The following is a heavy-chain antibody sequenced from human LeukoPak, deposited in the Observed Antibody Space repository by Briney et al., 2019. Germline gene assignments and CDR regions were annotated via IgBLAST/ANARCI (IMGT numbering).Heavy chain of an antibody. CDR2: ISSSGSTI. CDR1: GFPFSSHG. V-gene: IGHV3-48*04. J-gene: IGHJ4*02. Sequence: GGSLRLSCAASGFPFSSHGMSWVRQAPGKGLEWVSYISSSGSTIYYADSVKGRFTISRDNAKNSLYLQMNSLRAEDTAVYYCAREYTWCYFDYWGQGTLVTVSS. CDR3: AREYTWCYFDY. D-gene: IGHD1-20*01.